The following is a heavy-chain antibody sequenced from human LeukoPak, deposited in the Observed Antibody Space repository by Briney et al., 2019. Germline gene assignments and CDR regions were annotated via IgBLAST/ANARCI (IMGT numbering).Heavy chain of an antibody. CDR1: GFTFSNAW. CDR3: TTRRVVAATWWGDY. J-gene: IGHJ4*02. D-gene: IGHD2-15*01. CDR2: IKSKTDGGTT. V-gene: IGHV3-15*01. Sequence: GGPLRLSCAASGFTFSNAWMSWVRQAPGKGLEWVGRIKSKTDGGTTGYAAPVKGRFTISRDDSKNTLYLQMNSLKTEDTAVYYCTTRRVVAATWWGDYWGQGTLVTVSS.